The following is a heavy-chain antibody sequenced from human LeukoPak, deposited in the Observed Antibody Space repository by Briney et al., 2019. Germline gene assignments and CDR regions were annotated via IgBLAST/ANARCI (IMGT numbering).Heavy chain of an antibody. Sequence: SVKVSCKASGGTFSSYAISWVRQAPGQGLEWMGRIIPIFGTANYAQKFQGRVTITTDESTSTAYMELSSLRSEDTAVYYCARTQQQLVLRGAFDIWGQGTMVTVSS. J-gene: IGHJ3*02. V-gene: IGHV1-69*05. CDR2: IIPIFGTA. CDR3: ARTQQQLVLRGAFDI. D-gene: IGHD6-13*01. CDR1: GGTFSSYA.